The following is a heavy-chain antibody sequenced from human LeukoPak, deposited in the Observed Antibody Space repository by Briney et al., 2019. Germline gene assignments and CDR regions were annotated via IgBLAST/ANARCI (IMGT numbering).Heavy chain of an antibody. V-gene: IGHV3-7*01. J-gene: IGHJ2*01. CDR2: IKQDGSAK. CDR3: ARRRLKGKYGDDNYWYFDL. D-gene: IGHD4-17*01. Sequence: GGSLRLSCAASGFSFSSYWMSWVRQAPVKGLEWVSNIKQDGSAKYYVDSVKGRFTMSRENAKNSVHLQMNSLRAEDTAVYYCARRRLKGKYGDDNYWYFDLWGRGTLVTVSS. CDR1: GFSFSSYW.